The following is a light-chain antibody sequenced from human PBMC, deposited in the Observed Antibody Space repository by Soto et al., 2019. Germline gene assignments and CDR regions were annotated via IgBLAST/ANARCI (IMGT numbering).Light chain of an antibody. CDR1: QNINNY. V-gene: IGKV1-39*01. Sequence: DIRITHSPSSLSSSAVYIFTITCLASQNINNYLNWYQQKPGKAPKLMIYAASTLQRGVPSRFSGSGSGTDFTLTISSLQPEDFATYYCQQSYSSPRTFGQGTKVDIK. J-gene: IGKJ1*01. CDR2: AAS. CDR3: QQSYSSPRT.